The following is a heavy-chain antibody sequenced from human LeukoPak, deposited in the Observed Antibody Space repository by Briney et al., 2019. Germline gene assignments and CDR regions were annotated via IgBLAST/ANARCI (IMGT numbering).Heavy chain of an antibody. J-gene: IGHJ4*02. CDR1: GGTFSSYA. V-gene: IGHV1-69*06. CDR2: IIPIFGTA. CDR3: ARLLYYDSSGDLDY. Sequence: WASVKVSCTASGGTFSSYAISWVRQAPGRGLEWMGGIIPIFGTANYAQKFQGRVTITADKSTSTAYMELSSLRSEDTAVYYCARLLYYDSSGDLDYWGQGTLVTVSS. D-gene: IGHD3-22*01.